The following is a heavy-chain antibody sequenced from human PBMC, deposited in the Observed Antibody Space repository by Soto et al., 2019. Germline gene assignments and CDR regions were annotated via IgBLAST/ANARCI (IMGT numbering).Heavy chain of an antibody. V-gene: IGHV3-33*01. Sequence: QVYLVESGGGVVQPGRSLRLSCAASGFPFSTYAMHWVRQAPGKGLEWVAVVWYDGTDKNYADSVKGRFTISRDNSKSTLYLQMDHLRVEDTGVYHYARTDCSSSDCPRDLVGAVTMDYWGQGTPVTVSS. CDR1: GFPFSTYA. CDR2: VWYDGTDK. CDR3: ARTDCSSSDCPRDLVGAVTMDY. D-gene: IGHD2-2*01. J-gene: IGHJ4*02.